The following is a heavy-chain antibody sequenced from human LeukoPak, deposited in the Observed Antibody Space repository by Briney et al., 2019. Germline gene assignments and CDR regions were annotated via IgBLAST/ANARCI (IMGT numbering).Heavy chain of an antibody. D-gene: IGHD3-10*01. CDR3: ASYGSGSYYYYYYYMDV. V-gene: IGHV1-2*02. Sequence: APVKVSCKASGYSFTGYYMHWVRQAPGQGLEWMGWINPNSGGTNYAQKFQGRVTMTRDTSISTAYMELSRLRSDDTAVYYCASYGSGSYYYYYYYMDVWGKGTTVTVSS. CDR2: INPNSGGT. J-gene: IGHJ6*03. CDR1: GYSFTGYY.